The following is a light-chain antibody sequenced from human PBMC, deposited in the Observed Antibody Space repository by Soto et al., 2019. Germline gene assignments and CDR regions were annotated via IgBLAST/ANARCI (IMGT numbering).Light chain of an antibody. CDR1: QSVSSN. V-gene: IGKV3-15*01. J-gene: IGKJ1*01. CDR2: GAS. Sequence: EIVMTQSPATLSVSLGERATLSCRASQSVSSNLAWYQLKPGQAPRLLIYGASTRATGIPARFSGSGSGTEFTLTISSLQSEDFAVYYCQQYNNWWTFGQGTKVDI. CDR3: QQYNNWWT.